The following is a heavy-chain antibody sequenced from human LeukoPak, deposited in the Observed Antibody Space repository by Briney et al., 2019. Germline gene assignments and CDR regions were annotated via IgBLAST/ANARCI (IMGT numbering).Heavy chain of an antibody. V-gene: IGHV4-34*01. CDR1: GGSFSGYF. D-gene: IGHD3-9*01. J-gene: IGHJ4*02. CDR3: ARAERLTGYYWDY. Sequence: SETLSLTCAVYGGSFSGYFWSWIRQPPGKGLEWIAGINHSGSTNYNPSLESRVTLSVDSSKSHFSLKLTSVSAADTAVYYCARAERLTGYYWDYWGQGALVTVSS. CDR2: INHSGST.